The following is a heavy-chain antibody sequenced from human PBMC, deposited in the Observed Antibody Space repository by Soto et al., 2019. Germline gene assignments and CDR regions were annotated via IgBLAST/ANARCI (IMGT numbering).Heavy chain of an antibody. Sequence: SQTLSLTCAISGDSVSSNTASWNWIRQSPSRGLEWLGRTYFRSKWYNDYAASVKSRIIINPDTSNNQFSLQLNSVTPEDTAVSFCAKGDNLGPKTGYAFDPWGQGIMVTVSS. CDR3: AKGDNLGPKTGYAFDP. V-gene: IGHV6-1*01. D-gene: IGHD5-12*01. CDR1: GDSVSSNTAS. J-gene: IGHJ5*02. CDR2: TYFRSKWYN.